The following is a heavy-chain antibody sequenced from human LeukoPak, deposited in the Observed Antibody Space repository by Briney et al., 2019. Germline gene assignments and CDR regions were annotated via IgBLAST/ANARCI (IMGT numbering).Heavy chain of an antibody. CDR3: AKDTSLSHGADY. Sequence: GGSLRLSCAASGFTFSSYAMSWVRQAPGKGLEWVSAISGSGGSTYYADPVKGRFTISRDNSKNTLYLQMNSLRAEDTAVYYCAKDTSLSHGADYWGQGTLVTVSS. CDR2: ISGSGGST. D-gene: IGHD3-10*01. J-gene: IGHJ4*02. CDR1: GFTFSSYA. V-gene: IGHV3-23*01.